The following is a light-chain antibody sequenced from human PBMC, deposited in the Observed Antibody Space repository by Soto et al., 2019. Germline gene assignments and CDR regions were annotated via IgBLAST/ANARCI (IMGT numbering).Light chain of an antibody. V-gene: IGKV3-15*01. CDR1: QSVSSN. Sequence: EIVMTQSPATLSVSPGERATLSCRASQSVSSNLARYQQKPGQAPRLIIYGASTRATGIPARFSGSGSGTEFTLTISSLQSEDFAVYYCQQYNNWPLTFGGGTKVEIK. J-gene: IGKJ4*01. CDR3: QQYNNWPLT. CDR2: GAS.